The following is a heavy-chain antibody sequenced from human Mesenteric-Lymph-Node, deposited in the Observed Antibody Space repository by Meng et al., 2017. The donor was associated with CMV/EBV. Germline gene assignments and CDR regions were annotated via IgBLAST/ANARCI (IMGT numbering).Heavy chain of an antibody. CDR1: GWSCNGIY. CDR3: APGVGSGSFNWFDP. CDR2: IHHSRST. J-gene: IGHJ5*02. Sequence: HVQLQQCGAGLLEPSETLSLTCAVYGWSCNGIYWNWIPQPPGKGLEGIGEIHHSRSTNYNPSLKSLITTSVDTSKTPFSLKVTSVTAEDTAVYYCAPGVGSGSFNWFDPWGQGTLVTVAS. V-gene: IGHV4-34*01. D-gene: IGHD3-10*01.